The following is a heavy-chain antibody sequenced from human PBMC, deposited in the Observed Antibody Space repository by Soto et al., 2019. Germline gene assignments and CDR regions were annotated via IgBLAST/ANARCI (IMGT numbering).Heavy chain of an antibody. J-gene: IGHJ4*02. CDR1: GFTFSSYA. CDR3: ANYPSPYSGSYLGH. Sequence: EVQLLESGGGLVQPGGSLRLSCAASGFTFSSYAMSWVRQAPGKGLEWVSAISGSGGSTYYADSVKGRFTISRDNSKNTLYLQMNSLRAEDTAVYYCANYPSPYSGSYLGHWGQGTLVTVSS. CDR2: ISGSGGST. V-gene: IGHV3-23*01. D-gene: IGHD1-26*01.